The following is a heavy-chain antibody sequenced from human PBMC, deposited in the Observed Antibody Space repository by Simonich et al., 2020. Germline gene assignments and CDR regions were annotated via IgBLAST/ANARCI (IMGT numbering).Heavy chain of an antibody. CDR1: GFTFSSYA. V-gene: IGHV3-30*07. D-gene: IGHD2-21*02. CDR3: ARDGERYCGGDCYSYFDY. Sequence: QVQLVESGGGVVQPGRSLRLSCAASGFTFSSYAMHWVRQAPGKGLEWGAVISNDGSNKYYADSVKVRFTISRDNSKNTLYLQMNSLRAEDTAVYYCARDGERYCGGDCYSYFDYWGQGTLVTVSS. J-gene: IGHJ4*02. CDR2: ISNDGSNK.